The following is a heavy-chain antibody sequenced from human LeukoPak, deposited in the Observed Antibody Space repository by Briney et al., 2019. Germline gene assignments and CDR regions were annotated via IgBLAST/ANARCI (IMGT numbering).Heavy chain of an antibody. V-gene: IGHV3-30*18. J-gene: IGHJ4*02. CDR2: ISYDGSNK. CDR3: AKEDGRQWFGDLGVDC. Sequence: GRSLRLSCAASGFTFSSYGMHWVRQAPGKGLEWVAVISYDGSNKYYADSVKGRFTISRDNSKNTLYLQMNSLRAEDTAVYYCAKEDGRQWFGDLGVDCWGQGTLVTVSS. D-gene: IGHD3-10*01. CDR1: GFTFSSYG.